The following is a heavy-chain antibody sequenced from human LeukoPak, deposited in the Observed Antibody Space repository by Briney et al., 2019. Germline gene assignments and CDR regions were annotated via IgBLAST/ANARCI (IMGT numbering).Heavy chain of an antibody. CDR3: ARVQQLVNDY. D-gene: IGHD6-6*01. V-gene: IGHV1-18*01. CDR1: GYTFTSYA. CDR2: ISAYNGNT. Sequence: ASVKVSCKASGYTFTSYAMHWVRQAPGQGLEWMGWISAYNGNTNYAQKLQGRVTMTTDTSTSTAYMELRSLRSDDTAVYYCARVQQLVNDYWGQGTLVTVSS. J-gene: IGHJ4*02.